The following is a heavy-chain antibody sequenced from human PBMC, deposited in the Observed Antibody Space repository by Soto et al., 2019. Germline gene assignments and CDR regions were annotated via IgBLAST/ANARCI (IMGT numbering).Heavy chain of an antibody. CDR2: IYWDDDE. D-gene: IGHD2-2*01. J-gene: IGHJ4*02. CDR1: GFSLSTTAEG. CDR3: AHGSCSSADCYPNPYLDY. Sequence: QITLKESGPTLVKPTQTLTLTCTFSGFSLSTTAEGVGWIRQPPGKALELLALIYWDDDERYSPSLKSRLTITKDNSKHQVVLTMTNVDPVDTATYYCAHGSCSSADCYPNPYLDYWGQGILVTVSS. V-gene: IGHV2-5*02.